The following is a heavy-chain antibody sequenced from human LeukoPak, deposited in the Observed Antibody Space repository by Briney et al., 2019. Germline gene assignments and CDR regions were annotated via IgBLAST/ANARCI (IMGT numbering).Heavy chain of an antibody. CDR1: GDSTSTTRYH. CDR3: ARHLMSVIDP. Sequence: PSETLSLTCAVSGDSTSTTRYHWGWIRQPPGKGLEWMASIFYTGSTYYNSSLKSRVTISVDTSKNQFSLKLTSVTAADTAVYYCARHLMSVIDPWGQGTLVTVSS. J-gene: IGHJ5*02. D-gene: IGHD2-8*01. V-gene: IGHV4-39*01. CDR2: IFYTGST.